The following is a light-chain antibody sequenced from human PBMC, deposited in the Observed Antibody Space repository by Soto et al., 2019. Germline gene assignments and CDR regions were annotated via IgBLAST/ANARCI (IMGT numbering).Light chain of an antibody. Sequence: QPVLTQPASVSGSPGQSITISCTGTSSDVGGYNYVSWYQQHPGIAPKLMIYEVSNRPSGVSNRFSGSKSGNTASLTISGLQAEDEADYYCSSYTSSSTVVFGGGTKLTVL. J-gene: IGLJ3*02. V-gene: IGLV2-14*01. CDR1: SSDVGGYNY. CDR2: EVS. CDR3: SSYTSSSTVV.